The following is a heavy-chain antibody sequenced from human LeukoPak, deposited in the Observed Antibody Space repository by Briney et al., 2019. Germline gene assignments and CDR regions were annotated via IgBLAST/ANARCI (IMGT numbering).Heavy chain of an antibody. Sequence: SETLSLTCIVSNGSISSNTYYWGWIRQPPGQGLEWIGTIYYTGSTYNNPSLKSRVTISGDTSKNQFSLKLSSVTAADTAVYFCARWPMTDLTFDVWGQGTMVTVSS. CDR2: IYYTGST. D-gene: IGHD2-21*02. V-gene: IGHV4-39*07. CDR3: ARWPMTDLTFDV. J-gene: IGHJ3*01. CDR1: NGSISSNTYY.